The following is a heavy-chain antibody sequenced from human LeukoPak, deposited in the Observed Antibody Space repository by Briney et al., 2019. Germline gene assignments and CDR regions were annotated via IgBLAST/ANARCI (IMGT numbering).Heavy chain of an antibody. V-gene: IGHV4-39*07. J-gene: IGHJ6*03. CDR3: ASGRLLYDWVTYYYYYMDV. CDR2: IYYSGST. Sequence: SETLSLICTVSGGSISSSSYYWGWIRQPPGKGLGWIGSIYYSGSTYYNPSLKSRVTISVDTSKNQFSLKLSSVTAADTAVYYCASGRLLYDWVTYYYYYMDVWGRGTTVTVSS. D-gene: IGHD2-2*02. CDR1: GGSISSSSYY.